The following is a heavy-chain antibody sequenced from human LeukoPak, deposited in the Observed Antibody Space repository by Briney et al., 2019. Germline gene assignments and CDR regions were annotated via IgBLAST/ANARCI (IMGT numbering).Heavy chain of an antibody. D-gene: IGHD2-15*01. V-gene: IGHV3-30*18. CDR2: ISYDGSNK. Sequence: GSLRLSCAASGFTFSSYGIHWVRQAPGKGLEWVAVISYDGSNKYYADSVKGRFTISRDNSKNTLYLQMNSLRAEDTAVYYCAKDQSRVVVAATLDSWGQGTLVTVSS. J-gene: IGHJ4*02. CDR1: GFTFSSYG. CDR3: AKDQSRVVVAATLDS.